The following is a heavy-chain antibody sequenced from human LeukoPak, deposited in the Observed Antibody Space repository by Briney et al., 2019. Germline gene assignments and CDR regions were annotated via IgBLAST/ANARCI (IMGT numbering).Heavy chain of an antibody. CDR2: ISGSGGST. D-gene: IGHD2-2*01. Sequence: GGSLRLSCAASGFTFNNYWLSWVRQAPGKGLEWVSAISGSGGSTYYADSVKGRFTISRDNSKNTLYLQMNSLRAEDTAVYYCANTLGVPAAIGYWGQGXLVTV. CDR3: ANTLGVPAAIGY. CDR1: GFTFNNYW. V-gene: IGHV3-23*01. J-gene: IGHJ4*02.